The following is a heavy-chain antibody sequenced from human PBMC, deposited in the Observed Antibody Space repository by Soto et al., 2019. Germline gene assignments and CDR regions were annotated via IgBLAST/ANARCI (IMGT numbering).Heavy chain of an antibody. V-gene: IGHV3-23*01. CDR3: AKGAVCTNGVCCFDY. CDR1: GFTFSTYA. D-gene: IGHD2-8*01. J-gene: IGHJ4*02. Sequence: GGSLKLSCAACGFTFSTYAMSWVRQATGKGLEWVTGISGSGGNTYYADSVKGRFTISRDNSKNTLYLQMNSLRAEDTALYYCAKGAVCTNGVCCFDYWGQGSLVIVFS. CDR2: ISGSGGNT.